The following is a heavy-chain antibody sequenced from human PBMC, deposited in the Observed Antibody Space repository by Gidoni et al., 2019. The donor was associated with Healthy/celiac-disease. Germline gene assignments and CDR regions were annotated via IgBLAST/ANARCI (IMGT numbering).Heavy chain of an antibody. V-gene: IGHV3-33*01. J-gene: IGHJ4*02. Sequence: QVQLVESGGGVVQPGRSLRLSCAASGFTFSSYAMHWVRQAPGKGLEWVAVIWYDGSNKYYADSVKGRFTISRDNSKNTLYLQMNSLRAEDTAVYYCARDRRRIAVAGSAYFDYWGQGTLVTVSS. D-gene: IGHD6-19*01. CDR2: IWYDGSNK. CDR1: GFTFSSYA. CDR3: ARDRRRIAVAGSAYFDY.